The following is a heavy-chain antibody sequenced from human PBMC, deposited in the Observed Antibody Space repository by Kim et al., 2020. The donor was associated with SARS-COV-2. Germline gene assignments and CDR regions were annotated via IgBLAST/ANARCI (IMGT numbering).Heavy chain of an antibody. D-gene: IGHD6-13*01. CDR3: ARDAARGGMDV. J-gene: IGHJ6*02. Sequence: TNYNPSLKSRVTMSVDTSKEEFSLRMTSMTAADTAVYFCARDAARGGMDVWGQGTTVTVS. CDR2: T. V-gene: IGHV4-4*08.